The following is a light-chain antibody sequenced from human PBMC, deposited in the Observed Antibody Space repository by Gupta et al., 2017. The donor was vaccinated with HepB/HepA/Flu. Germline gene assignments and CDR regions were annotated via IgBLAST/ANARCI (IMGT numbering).Light chain of an antibody. J-gene: IGKJ1*01. CDR2: GGS. V-gene: IGKV1-16*01. CDR3: QQYYTYPWT. Sequence: DIPMTPSPSSLFAFLGDRVTLSCRASQVISNSLAWFQQKPGKAPTSLIFGGSNLHTGVSSRFTASGSGTDFTLTITSLQIDDIATYYCQQYYTYPWTFGQGTRVAI. CDR1: QVISNS.